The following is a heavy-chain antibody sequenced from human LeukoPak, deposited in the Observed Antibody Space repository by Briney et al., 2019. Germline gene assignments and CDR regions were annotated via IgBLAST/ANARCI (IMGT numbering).Heavy chain of an antibody. CDR1: GGSFSGYY. CDR2: INHSGST. Sequence: SETLSLTCAVYGGSFSGYYWIWFRQPPGKGLEWIGEINHSGSTNYNPSLKSRVTISVDTSKNQFSLKLSSVTAADTAVYYCARGPFFIFDYWGQGTLVTVSS. V-gene: IGHV4-34*01. J-gene: IGHJ4*02. CDR3: ARGPFFIFDY.